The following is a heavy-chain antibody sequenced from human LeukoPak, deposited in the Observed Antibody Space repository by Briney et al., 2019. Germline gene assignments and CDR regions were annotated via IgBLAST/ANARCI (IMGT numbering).Heavy chain of an antibody. V-gene: IGHV3-21*04. CDR3: ARGPYPKAFDI. J-gene: IGHJ3*02. CDR2: ISSSSSYI. CDR1: GFTFSSYS. Sequence: GGSLRLSCAASGFTFSSYSMNWVRQAPGKGLEWVSSISSSSSYIYYADSVKGRFTISRDNSKNTLYLQMNSLRAEDTAVYYCARGPYPKAFDIWGQGTMVTVSS.